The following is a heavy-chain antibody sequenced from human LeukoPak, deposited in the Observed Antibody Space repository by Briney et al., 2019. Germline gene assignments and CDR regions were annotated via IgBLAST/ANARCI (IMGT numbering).Heavy chain of an antibody. CDR3: ARPNGGYCSGGSCYPDAFDI. Sequence: GGSLRLSCAASGFTFDDYGMNWVRQAPGKGLEWVSSISSSSSYIYYADSVKGRFTISRDNAKNSLYLQMNSLRAEDTAVYYCARPNGGYCSGGSCYPDAFDIWGQGTMVTVSS. CDR1: GFTFDDYG. J-gene: IGHJ3*02. CDR2: ISSSSSYI. D-gene: IGHD2-15*01. V-gene: IGHV3-21*01.